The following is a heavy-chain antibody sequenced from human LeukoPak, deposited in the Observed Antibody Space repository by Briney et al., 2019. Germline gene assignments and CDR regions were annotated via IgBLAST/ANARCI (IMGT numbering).Heavy chain of an antibody. CDR3: ARAGGVIAAPDAFDI. CDR2: IYYSGTT. J-gene: IGHJ3*02. V-gene: IGHV4-59*12. Sequence: SETLSLTCTISGASIDSYYWSWIRQPPGKGLEWIGYIYYSGTTNYNPSLKRRVTISVDTSKNQFSLKLSSVTAADTAVYYCARAGGVIAAPDAFDIWGQGTMVTVSS. CDR1: GASIDSYY. D-gene: IGHD6-6*01.